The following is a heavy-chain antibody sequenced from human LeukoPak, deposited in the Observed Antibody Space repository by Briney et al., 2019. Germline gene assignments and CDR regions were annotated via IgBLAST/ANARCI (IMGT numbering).Heavy chain of an antibody. V-gene: IGHV4-34*01. D-gene: IGHD1-14*01. CDR3: ARGRNWQTFYHYYMDV. Sequence: SETLSLTCGVSGGSFSGHYWTWLRQTPGKGLEWMGEINHGGVTNYNPSPKSRVSISIDTSTNEISLNMSSVTAADTGIYYCARGRNWQTFYHYYMDVWGKGATVTVS. CDR1: GGSFSGHY. J-gene: IGHJ6*03. CDR2: INHGGVT.